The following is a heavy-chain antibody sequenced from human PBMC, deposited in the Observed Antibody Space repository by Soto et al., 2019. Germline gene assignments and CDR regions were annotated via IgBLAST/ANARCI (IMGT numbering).Heavy chain of an antibody. CDR2: IYPGDSDT. J-gene: IGHJ4*01. CDR3: VRGDSSDYYTAAPADY. CDR1: GYSFINYW. Sequence: GESLKISCRASGYSFINYWIGWVRQKPGKGLEWMGIIYPGDSDTKYSPSFQGQVTISADKSINTAYLQWRSLKASDTAIYFCVRGDSSDYYTAAPADYWGQGTLVAVSS. V-gene: IGHV5-51*01. D-gene: IGHD3-22*01.